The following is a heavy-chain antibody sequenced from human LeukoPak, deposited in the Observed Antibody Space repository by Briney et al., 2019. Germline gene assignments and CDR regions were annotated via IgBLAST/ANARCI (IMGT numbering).Heavy chain of an antibody. CDR3: ARDRSIVGATPYFDY. J-gene: IGHJ4*02. Sequence: GASVIGSCKASGYSFTKYYMHWGRQAPGQGLEWMGISNPYGGSPTYAQKFQGRVTMTRDTSTSKIYMELSSLRSEDKAVYYCARDRSIVGATPYFDYWGQGTLVSVSS. V-gene: IGHV1-46*01. CDR1: GYSFTKYY. CDR2: SNPYGGSP. D-gene: IGHD1-26*01.